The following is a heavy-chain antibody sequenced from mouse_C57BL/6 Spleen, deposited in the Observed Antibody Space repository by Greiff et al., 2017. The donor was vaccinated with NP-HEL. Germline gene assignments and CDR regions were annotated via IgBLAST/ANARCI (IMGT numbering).Heavy chain of an antibody. D-gene: IGHD1-1*01. J-gene: IGHJ4*01. CDR1: GYTFTSYC. CDR2: IYPGSGST. CDR3: VKTVEGAMDY. V-gene: IGHV1-55*01. Sequence: QVQLQQPGAELVKPGASVKMSCKASGYTFTSYCLTWVKQRPGQGLEWIGDIYPGSGSTNYNEKFKGKATLTVDTSSSTAYMQLSSLTSEDSADYYCVKTVEGAMDYWGQGTSVTVSS.